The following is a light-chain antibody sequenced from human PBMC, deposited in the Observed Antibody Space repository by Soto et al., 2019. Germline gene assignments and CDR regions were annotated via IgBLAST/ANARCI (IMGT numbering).Light chain of an antibody. CDR2: GAF. CDR1: QSVSSY. V-gene: IGKV3-11*01. CDR3: QQRNIWPPVT. J-gene: IGKJ5*01. Sequence: EIVLTQSPVTLSLSPGERATLSCRASQSVSSYLAWYQQKPGQAPRLLIYGAFNRATGIPARFSGSGSGADFTLTISSLEPEDFAVYYCQQRNIWPPVTFGQGTRLEIK.